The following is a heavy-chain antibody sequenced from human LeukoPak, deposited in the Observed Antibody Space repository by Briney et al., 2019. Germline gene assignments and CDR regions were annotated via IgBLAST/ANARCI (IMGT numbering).Heavy chain of an antibody. J-gene: IGHJ4*02. CDR1: GYTFTAYY. V-gene: IGHV1-2*02. CDR3: ARDFPSSGWYHPFDY. Sequence: ASVKVSCKASGYTFTAYYTHWVRQAPGQGLEWMGWINPNSGGTNYAQKFQGRVTMTRDTSISTVYMELSRLRSDDTAVYYCARDFPSSGWYHPFDYWGQGILVTVSS. CDR2: INPNSGGT. D-gene: IGHD6-19*01.